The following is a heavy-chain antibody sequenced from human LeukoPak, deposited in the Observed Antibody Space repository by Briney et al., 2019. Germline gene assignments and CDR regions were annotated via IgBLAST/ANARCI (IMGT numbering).Heavy chain of an antibody. Sequence: PGGSLRLSCAASGFTFSSHAMTWVRQAPGKGLEWVSSIGGIGASTYYADSVKGRFTISRDNSKNTLYLQMNSLRAEDTALYYCAKAAYGDYVNWFDPWGQGILVIVSS. V-gene: IGHV3-23*01. CDR2: IGGIGAST. D-gene: IGHD4-17*01. CDR3: AKAAYGDYVNWFDP. CDR1: GFTFSSHA. J-gene: IGHJ5*02.